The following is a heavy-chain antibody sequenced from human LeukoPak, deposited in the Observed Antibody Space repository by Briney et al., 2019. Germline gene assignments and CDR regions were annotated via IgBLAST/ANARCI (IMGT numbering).Heavy chain of an antibody. CDR2: ISYDGSNK. J-gene: IGHJ3*02. V-gene: IGHV3-30-3*01. CDR3: ARDIAVASNAFDI. Sequence: GGSLRLSCAASGFTFSSYAMHWVRQAPGKGLEWVAVISYDGSNKYYADSVKGRFTISRDNSKNTLYLQMNSLRAEDTAVYYCARDIAVASNAFDIWGQGTMVTVSS. D-gene: IGHD6-19*01. CDR1: GFTFSSYA.